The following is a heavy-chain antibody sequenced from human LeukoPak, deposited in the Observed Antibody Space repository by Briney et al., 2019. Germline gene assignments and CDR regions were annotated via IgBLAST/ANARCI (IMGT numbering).Heavy chain of an antibody. V-gene: IGHV3-21*01. CDR2: ISSSSSYI. CDR1: GFTFSSYS. CDR3: ARFMSLVAGNGGDY. Sequence: GGSLRLSCAASGFTFSSYSMNWVRQAPGKGLEWVSSISSSSSYIYYADPVKGRFTISRDNAKNSLYLQMNSLRAEDTAVYYCARFMSLVAGNGGDYWGQGTLVTVSS. J-gene: IGHJ4*02. D-gene: IGHD6-19*01.